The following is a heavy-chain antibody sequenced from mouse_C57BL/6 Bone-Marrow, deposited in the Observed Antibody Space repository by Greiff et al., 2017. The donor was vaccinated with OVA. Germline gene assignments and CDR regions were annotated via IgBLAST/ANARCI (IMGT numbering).Heavy chain of an antibody. CDR2: IYPGDGYT. CDR1: GYAFSSYW. Sequence: VQLQQSGAELVKPGASVKISCKASGYAFSSYWMNWVKQRPGKGLEWIGQIYPGDGYTNYNEKFKGKATLTADKSSSTAYMQFSSLTSEDSAIYYCARQGLTGTWFAYWGQGTLVTVSA. D-gene: IGHD4-1*01. J-gene: IGHJ3*01. V-gene: IGHV1-80*01. CDR3: ARQGLTGTWFAY.